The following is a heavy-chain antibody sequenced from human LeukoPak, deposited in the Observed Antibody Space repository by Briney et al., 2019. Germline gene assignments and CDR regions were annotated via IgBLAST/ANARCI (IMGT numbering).Heavy chain of an antibody. CDR3: AKVNTYGSHYYFDY. CDR2: ISGRGAST. D-gene: IGHD3-10*01. J-gene: IGHJ4*02. V-gene: IGHV3-23*01. CDR1: GFTFSSYA. Sequence: GGSLRLSCAASGFTFSSYAMSWVRQAPGKGLEWVSVISGRGASTYYADSVKGRFTISRDNSKDTLYLHVNSLRAEDTAVYYCAKVNTYGSHYYFDYWGQGTLVTVSS.